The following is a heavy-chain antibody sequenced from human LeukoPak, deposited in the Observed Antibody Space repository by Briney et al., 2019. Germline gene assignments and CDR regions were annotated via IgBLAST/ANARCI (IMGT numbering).Heavy chain of an antibody. CDR1: GFSFTTYW. D-gene: IGHD2-21*02. J-gene: IGHJ4*02. CDR2: IYPGDSDT. V-gene: IGHV5-51*01. CDR3: ATLAYCGGDCYSGSFDY. Sequence: GESLKISCKGSGFSFTTYWIGWVRQMSGKGLEWMGIIYPGDSDTRYSPSFQGQVTISADKSISTAYLQWSSLKASDSAMYYCATLAYCGGDCYSGSFDYWGQGTLVTVSS.